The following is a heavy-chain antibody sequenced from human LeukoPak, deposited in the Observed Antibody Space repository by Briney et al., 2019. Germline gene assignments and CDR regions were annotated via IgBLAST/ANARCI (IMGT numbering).Heavy chain of an antibody. V-gene: IGHV1-18*01. CDR3: ARHFYGSGTYYHFDY. CDR1: GYSFPSYG. J-gene: IGHJ4*02. D-gene: IGHD3-10*01. CDR2: LSPYNDNT. Sequence: RVASVKVSCKASGYSFPSYGISWVRQAPGQGPEWMGWLSPYNDNTNYAQKLQGRATLTTDTSTSTAYMELRSLRSDDTAVYYCARHFYGSGTYYHFDYWGQGTLVTVSS.